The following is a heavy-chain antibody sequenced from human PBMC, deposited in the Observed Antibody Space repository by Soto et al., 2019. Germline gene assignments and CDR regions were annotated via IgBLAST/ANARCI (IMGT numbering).Heavy chain of an antibody. CDR3: AKVYSSGWSFYYGTDV. CDR2: TYYTSKWYN. CDR1: GDSVSSNSAI. D-gene: IGHD6-19*01. J-gene: IGHJ6*02. Sequence: QVQLQQSGPGLVKPSQTLSLTCAISGDSVSSNSAIWNWFRQSPSRGLEWLGRTYYTSKWYNDYAVSVRSRISINPDTSKNQVCLQLNSVTPEDTAVYYCAKVYSSGWSFYYGTDVWGQGTTVTVSS. V-gene: IGHV6-1*01.